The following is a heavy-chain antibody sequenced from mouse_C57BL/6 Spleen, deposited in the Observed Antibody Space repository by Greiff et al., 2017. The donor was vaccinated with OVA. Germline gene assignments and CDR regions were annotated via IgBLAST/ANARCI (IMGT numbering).Heavy chain of an antibody. CDR1: GYSFTGYY. Sequence: EVKLQESGPELVKPGASVKISCKASGYSFTGYYMNWVKQSPEKSLEWIGEINPSTGGTTYNQKFKAKATLTVDKSSSTAYMQLKSLTSEDSAVYYCARGGYDVGFAYWGQGTLVTVSA. CDR3: ARGGYDVGFAY. V-gene: IGHV1-42*01. CDR2: INPSTGGT. J-gene: IGHJ3*01. D-gene: IGHD2-2*01.